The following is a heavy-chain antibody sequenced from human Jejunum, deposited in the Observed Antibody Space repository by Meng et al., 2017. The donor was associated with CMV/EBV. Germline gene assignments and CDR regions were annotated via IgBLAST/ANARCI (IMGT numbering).Heavy chain of an antibody. J-gene: IGHJ6*02. CDR1: GYIFPDYY. CDR2: IHPSGYNT. D-gene: IGHD4/OR15-4a*01. V-gene: IGHV1-46*01. CDR3: AKEGVLYGMDV. Sequence: CKASGYIFPDYYMRWVRQAPGQGLEWMALIHPSGYNTNYTQKFQGRITVTRDTSTRTVYMELNNLTFEDTAVYYCAKEGVLYGMDVWGQGTTVTVSS.